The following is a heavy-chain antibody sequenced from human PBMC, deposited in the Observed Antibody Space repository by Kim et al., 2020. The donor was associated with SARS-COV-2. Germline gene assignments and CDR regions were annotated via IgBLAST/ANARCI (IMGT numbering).Heavy chain of an antibody. Sequence: GGSLRLSCAASGFTFSSYAMHWVRQAPGKGLEWVAVISYDGSNKYYADSVKGRFTNSRDNSKNTLYLQMNSLRAEDTAVYYCARVRGIAAAFGYYYYYGMDVWGQGTTVTVSS. CDR1: GFTFSSYA. CDR3: ARVRGIAAAFGYYYYYGMDV. CDR2: ISYDGSNK. D-gene: IGHD6-13*01. V-gene: IGHV3-30-3*01. J-gene: IGHJ6*02.